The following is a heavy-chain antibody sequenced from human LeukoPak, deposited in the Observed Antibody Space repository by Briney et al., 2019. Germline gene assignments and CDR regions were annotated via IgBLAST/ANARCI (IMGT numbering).Heavy chain of an antibody. Sequence: DSVKGRFTISRDNSRKTLHLQMSSLRVEDTAVYYCVKDSSSGSYFDYWGQGTMVTVSS. CDR3: VKDSSSGSYFDY. D-gene: IGHD3-10*01. J-gene: IGHJ4*02. V-gene: IGHV3-64D*06.